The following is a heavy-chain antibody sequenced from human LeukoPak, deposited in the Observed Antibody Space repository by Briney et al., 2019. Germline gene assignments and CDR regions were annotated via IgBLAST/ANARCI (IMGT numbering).Heavy chain of an antibody. J-gene: IGHJ5*02. CDR3: ARGLPVVVVPAASRRRGTWFDP. CDR1: GGSFSGYY. Sequence: SETLSLTCAVYGGSFSGYYWSWIRQPPGKGLEWIGEINHSGSTNYNPPLKSRVTISVDTSKNQFSLKLSSVAAADTAVYYCARGLPVVVVPAASRRRGTWFDPWGQGTLVTVSS. CDR2: INHSGST. V-gene: IGHV4-34*01. D-gene: IGHD2-2*01.